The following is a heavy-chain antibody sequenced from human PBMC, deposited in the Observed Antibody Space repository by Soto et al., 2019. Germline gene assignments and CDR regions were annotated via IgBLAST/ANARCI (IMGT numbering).Heavy chain of an antibody. CDR3: ARGGRVYAPRYSYYYGMDV. Sequence: SETLSLTCTVSGGSVSSGSYYWSWVRQPPGKGLEWIGYLYYSGITNYSPSLKSRVTISVDTSKNQFSLKLSSVTAADTAVYYCARGGRVYAPRYSYYYGMDVWGQGTTVTVSS. J-gene: IGHJ6*02. V-gene: IGHV4-61*01. CDR1: GGSVSSGSYY. D-gene: IGHD2-8*01. CDR2: LYYSGIT.